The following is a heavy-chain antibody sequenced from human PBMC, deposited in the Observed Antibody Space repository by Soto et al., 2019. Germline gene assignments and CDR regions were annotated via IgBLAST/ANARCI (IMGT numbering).Heavy chain of an antibody. V-gene: IGHV1-8*01. D-gene: IGHD1-1*01. J-gene: IGHJ4*02. Sequence: ASVKVSCKAFGYTFTSYDIYWVRQATGQGLEWMGWMNPNTGNSAYAQKFQGRVTVTSDTSINTVHMELSSLRSEDTAVYYCARRAETNGWNGFGADKYYFDFWGQGTLVTVSS. CDR1: GYTFTSYD. CDR3: ARRAETNGWNGFGADKYYFDF. CDR2: MNPNTGNS.